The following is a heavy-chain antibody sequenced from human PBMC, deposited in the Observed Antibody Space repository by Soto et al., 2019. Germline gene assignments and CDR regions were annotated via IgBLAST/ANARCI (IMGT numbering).Heavy chain of an antibody. CDR1: GFAFNNYG. D-gene: IGHD6-6*01. Sequence: WGSLLVSCIFSGFAFNNYGISWVRQAPGKGLEWVSLISKSDYTYYSDSVKGRFTISRDNAKNSVSLQMNTLRVEDTAVYYCAREDSIIIAAVSDFWGQGTLVTVSS. V-gene: IGHV3-21*01. CDR2: ISKSDYT. CDR3: AREDSIIIAAVSDF. J-gene: IGHJ4*02.